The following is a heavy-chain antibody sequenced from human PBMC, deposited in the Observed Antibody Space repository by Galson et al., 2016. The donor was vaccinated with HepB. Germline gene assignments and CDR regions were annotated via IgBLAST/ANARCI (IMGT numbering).Heavy chain of an antibody. CDR1: GASVNSEYYH. J-gene: IGHJ4*02. CDR3: ATLEGGRGGTGY. Sequence: ETLSLTCSVSGASVNSEYYHWTWIRQPAGKGLEWMGHPYYGQGNSYNPSLKSRVTISIDTSKNQFSLTLTSVTAADTAVYFCATLEGGRGGTGYWGQGTLVTVSS. D-gene: IGHD3-16*01. CDR2: PYYGQGN. V-gene: IGHV4-61*01.